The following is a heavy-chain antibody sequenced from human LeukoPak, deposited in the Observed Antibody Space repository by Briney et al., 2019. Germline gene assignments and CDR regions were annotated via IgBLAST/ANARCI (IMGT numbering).Heavy chain of an antibody. V-gene: IGHV4-59*01. CDR1: GGSISSYY. D-gene: IGHD6-13*01. Sequence: PSETLSLTCAVSGGSISSYYWSWIRQPPGRGLEWIGSIHYSGSTSYNSSLKSRVTISVDTSKNQFSLKLSSVTPADSAVYYCARQVYSSSWSYYFDYWGQGILVTVSS. CDR2: IHYSGST. J-gene: IGHJ4*02. CDR3: ARQVYSSSWSYYFDY.